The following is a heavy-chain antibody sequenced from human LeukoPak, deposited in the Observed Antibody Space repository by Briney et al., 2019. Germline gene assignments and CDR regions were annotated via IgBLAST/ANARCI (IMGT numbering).Heavy chain of an antibody. CDR3: ARDGPNYGDSRFDP. V-gene: IGHV1-2*02. D-gene: IGHD4-17*01. CDR1: GYTFTDYY. Sequence: ASVKVSCKASGYTFTDYYIHWVRQAPGQRLEWMGWINPNSGGTNYAQKFQGRVTMTRDTSISTAYMELSRLRSDDTAVYYCARDGPNYGDSRFDPWGQGTLVTVSS. J-gene: IGHJ5*02. CDR2: INPNSGGT.